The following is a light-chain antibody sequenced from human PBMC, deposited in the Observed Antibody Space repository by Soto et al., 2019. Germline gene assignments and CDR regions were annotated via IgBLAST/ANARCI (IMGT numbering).Light chain of an antibody. CDR3: SSYAGSNNLI. CDR1: SSDVGGYNY. V-gene: IGLV2-8*01. CDR2: EVS. Sequence: QSVLTQPPSASGSPGQSVTISCTGTSSDVGGYNYDSWYQQHPGKAPKLMIYEVSKRPSGVPDRFSGSKSGNTASLTVSGLQAEDEADYYCSSYAGSNNLIFGGGTQLTVL. J-gene: IGLJ2*01.